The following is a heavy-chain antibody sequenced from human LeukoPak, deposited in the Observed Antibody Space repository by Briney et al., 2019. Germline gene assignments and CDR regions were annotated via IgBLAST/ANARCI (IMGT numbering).Heavy chain of an antibody. J-gene: IGHJ5*02. CDR1: GGSFSNDY. CDR3: ARIERLGGDNWFDP. D-gene: IGHD1-1*01. CDR2: IFYSGNT. V-gene: IGHV4-59*03. Sequence: ASETLSLTCTVSGGSFSNDYWSWIRQPPGKGLEWSGSIFYSGNTYYNPSLKSRVTISVDTSKNQFSLKLSFVTAADTAMYYCARIERLGGDNWFDPWGQGTLVTVSS.